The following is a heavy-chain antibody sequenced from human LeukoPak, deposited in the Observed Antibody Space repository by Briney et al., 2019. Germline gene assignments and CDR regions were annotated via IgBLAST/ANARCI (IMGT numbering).Heavy chain of an antibody. D-gene: IGHD5-12*01. V-gene: IGHV3-21*01. Sequence: GGSLRLSCAASGFTFSSYSMNWVRQAPGKGLEWVSSISSSSSYIYYADSVKGRFTISRDNAKNSLYLQMNSLRAEDTAVYYCAPNVDIVATIYPLDYWGQGTLVTVSS. CDR2: ISSSSSYI. CDR1: GFTFSSYS. J-gene: IGHJ4*02. CDR3: APNVDIVATIYPLDY.